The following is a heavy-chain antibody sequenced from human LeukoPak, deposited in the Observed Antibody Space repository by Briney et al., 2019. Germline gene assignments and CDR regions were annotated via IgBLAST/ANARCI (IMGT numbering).Heavy chain of an antibody. D-gene: IGHD7-27*01. J-gene: IGHJ6*02. CDR1: GYTFTSYA. CDR3: ARDRGNWGYYYGMDV. V-gene: IGHV1-3*01. CDR2: INAGNGNT. Sequence: ASVKVSCKAPGYTFTSYAMHWVRQAPGQRLEWMGWINAGNGNTKYSQKFQGRVTITRDTSASTAYMELSSLRSEDTAVYYCARDRGNWGYYYGMDVWGQGTTVTVSS.